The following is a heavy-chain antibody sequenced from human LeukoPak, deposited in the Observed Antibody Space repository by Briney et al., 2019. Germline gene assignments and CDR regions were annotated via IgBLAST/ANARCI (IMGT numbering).Heavy chain of an antibody. Sequence: SETLSLTCTVSGCSISSRRHYWGRIRQPPGTGLEWIVTSFYSGYTYYNPSHNRLITISVDTSKNPFSLKLDYVTAADTAVYYCARHSGALFGPKHVWGEGTTVSVTS. D-gene: IGHD3-3*01. J-gene: IGHJ6*02. V-gene: IGHV4-39*01. CDR2: SFYSGYT. CDR1: GCSISSRRHY. CDR3: ARHSGALFGPKHV.